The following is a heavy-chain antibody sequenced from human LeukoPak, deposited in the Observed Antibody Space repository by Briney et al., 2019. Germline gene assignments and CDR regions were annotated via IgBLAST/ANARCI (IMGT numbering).Heavy chain of an antibody. CDR1: GFTVSDNY. CDR3: AQLDYYGSGRYDY. V-gene: IGHV3-66*01. D-gene: IGHD3-10*01. J-gene: IGHJ4*02. CDR2: TYRGGNT. Sequence: GGSLRLSCAASGFTVSDNYMSWVRQAPGKGLEWVSVTYRGGNTYYADSVKGRFNISRDNSKNTLYLQMNSLRGEDTAVYYCAQLDYYGSGRYDYWGQGTLVTASS.